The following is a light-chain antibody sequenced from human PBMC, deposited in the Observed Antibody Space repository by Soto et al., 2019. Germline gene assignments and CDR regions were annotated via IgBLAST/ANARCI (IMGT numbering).Light chain of an antibody. J-gene: IGKJ1*01. CDR2: GAS. Sequence: EIVMTQSPATLSVSPGERATLSCRASQSVSSNLAWYQQNPGQAPRLLIYGASTRATGIPGRFSGSGSGTEFTLTISSLQSEDCAVYYCQQYNNWPETFGQGTKVEIK. CDR1: QSVSSN. CDR3: QQYNNWPET. V-gene: IGKV3-15*01.